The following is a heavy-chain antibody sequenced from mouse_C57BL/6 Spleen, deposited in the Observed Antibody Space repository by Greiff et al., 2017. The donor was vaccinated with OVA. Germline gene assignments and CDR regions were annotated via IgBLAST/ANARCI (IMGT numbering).Heavy chain of an antibody. Sequence: QVQLQQPGAELVKPGASVKLSCKASGYTFTSYWMQWVNQRPGQGLEWIGEIDPSDSYTNYNQKFKGKATLTVDTASSTAYMQLISLTSEYAAFYYWERGYYDSSYNYYAMDYWGQGTSVTVSS. J-gene: IGHJ4*01. CDR3: ERGYYDSSYNYYAMDY. CDR1: GYTFTSYW. CDR2: IDPSDSYT. D-gene: IGHD1-1*01. V-gene: IGHV1-50*01.